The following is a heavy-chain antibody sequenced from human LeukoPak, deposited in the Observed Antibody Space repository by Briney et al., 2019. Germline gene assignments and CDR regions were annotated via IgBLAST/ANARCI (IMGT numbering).Heavy chain of an antibody. CDR2: TYYSGST. Sequence: SETLSLTCSVSGGSISSSSYYWGWIRQPPGKGLEWIGSTYYSGSTYCNPSLKSRVTISVDTSKNKFSLKLSSVTAADTAVYYCARRPTGHESTGYYYFDYWGQGTLVTVSS. D-gene: IGHD3-22*01. CDR1: GGSISSSSYY. CDR3: ARRPTGHESTGYYYFDY. V-gene: IGHV4-39*01. J-gene: IGHJ4*02.